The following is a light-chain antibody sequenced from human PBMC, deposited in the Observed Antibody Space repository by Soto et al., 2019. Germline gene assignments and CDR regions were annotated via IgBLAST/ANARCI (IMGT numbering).Light chain of an antibody. V-gene: IGLV1-40*01. CDR3: QSYDSSLSGVV. Sequence: QLVLTQPPSVSGAPGQRVTISCTGSSSNIGAGYDVHWYQQLPGTAPKLLIYGNSKRPSGVPDRFSSSKSGTSASLAITGLQAEDEADYYCQSYDSSLSGVVFGGGTKLTVL. CDR2: GNS. CDR1: SSNIGAGYD. J-gene: IGLJ2*01.